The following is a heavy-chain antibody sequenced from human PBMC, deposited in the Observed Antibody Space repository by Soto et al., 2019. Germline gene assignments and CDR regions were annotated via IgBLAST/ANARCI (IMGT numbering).Heavy chain of an antibody. CDR1: GRSIKSRSNY. J-gene: IGHJ5*02. V-gene: IGHV4-39*07. CDR3: ARRPAIVVVPAAGVWFDP. Sequence: LSLTCSVSGRSIKSRSNYWAWICQPPGKGLEWIGSIYYSGSTYYNASLKSRVTIPVDTSKNQFSLKLSSVTAADTAVYYCARRPAIVVVPAAGVWFDPWGQGTLVTVSS. D-gene: IGHD2-2*01. CDR2: IYYSGST.